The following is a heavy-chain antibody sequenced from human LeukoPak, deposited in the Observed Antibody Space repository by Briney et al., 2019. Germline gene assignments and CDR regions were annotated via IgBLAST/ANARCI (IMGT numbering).Heavy chain of an antibody. J-gene: IGHJ4*02. CDR2: ISGSGGST. Sequence: GGSLRLSCAASGFTFSSYAMSWFRQAPGKGLEWVSAISGSGGSTYYADSVKGRFTISRDNSKNTLYLQMNSLRAEDTAVYYCAKDSDSSGYYYLFDYWGQGTLVTVSS. V-gene: IGHV3-23*01. CDR1: GFTFSSYA. D-gene: IGHD3-22*01. CDR3: AKDSDSSGYYYLFDY.